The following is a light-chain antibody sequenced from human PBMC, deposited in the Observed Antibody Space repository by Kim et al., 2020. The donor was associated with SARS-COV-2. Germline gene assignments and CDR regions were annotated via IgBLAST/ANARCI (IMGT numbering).Light chain of an antibody. CDR3: QQSNIDAWT. V-gene: IGKV1-39*01. CDR1: QNIISY. CDR2: VGS. Sequence: APVGDRVTITCGASQNIISYLKWYQQKPGKAPKLLIYVGSNLQSGVPSKFSGSVSGTEFTLTISNLQPEDFATYYCQQSNIDAWTFGQGTKVDIK. J-gene: IGKJ1*01.